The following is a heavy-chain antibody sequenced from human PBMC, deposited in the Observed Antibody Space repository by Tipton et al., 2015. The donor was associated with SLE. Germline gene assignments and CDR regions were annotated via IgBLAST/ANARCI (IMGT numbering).Heavy chain of an antibody. Sequence: LRLSCTVSGGSISSYYWSWIRQPPGKGLEWIGYIYYSGSTYYNPSLKSRVTISVDTSKNQSSLKLSSVTAADTAVYYCAGVGSGWYRYFQHWGQGTLVTVSS. V-gene: IGHV4-59*12. CDR3: AGVGSGWYRYFQH. CDR2: IYYSGST. CDR1: GGSISSYY. D-gene: IGHD6-19*01. J-gene: IGHJ1*01.